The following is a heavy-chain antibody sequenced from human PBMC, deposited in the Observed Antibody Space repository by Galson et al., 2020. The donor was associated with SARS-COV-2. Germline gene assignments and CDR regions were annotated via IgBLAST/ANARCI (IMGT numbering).Heavy chain of an antibody. CDR2: ISYDGSNK. D-gene: IGHD3-9*01. V-gene: IGHV3-30-3*01. CDR3: ARDLQYYDILTGYFPNPNYYYYYGMDV. J-gene: IGHJ6*04. CDR1: GFTFSSYA. Sequence: GGSLRLSCAASGFTFSSYAMHWVRQAPGKGLEWVAVISYDGSNKYYADSVKGRFTISRDNSKNTLYLQMNSLRAEDTAVYYCARDLQYYDILTGYFPNPNYYYYYGMDVWGEGTTVTVSS.